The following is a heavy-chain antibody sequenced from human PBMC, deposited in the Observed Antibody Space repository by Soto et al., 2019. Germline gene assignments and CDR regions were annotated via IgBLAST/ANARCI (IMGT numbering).Heavy chain of an antibody. CDR2: ISAYNGNT. J-gene: IGHJ6*02. Sequence: QVQLVHSGTDVKKPGASVTVSCKASGYTFTSYGISWVRQAPGQGLEWRGWISAYNGNTNYAQKLQGRVTMTTDTSTSTAYMELRSLRSDDTAVYYCARGGRHDSSGYYLPFIGMDVWGQGTTVTVSS. CDR3: ARGGRHDSSGYYLPFIGMDV. V-gene: IGHV1-18*01. D-gene: IGHD3-22*01. CDR1: GYTFTSYG.